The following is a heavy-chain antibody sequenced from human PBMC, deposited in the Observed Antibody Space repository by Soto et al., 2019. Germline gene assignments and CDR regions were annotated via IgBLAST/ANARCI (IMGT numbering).Heavy chain of an antibody. J-gene: IGHJ4*02. Sequence: EVQLVESGGGLIQPGGSLRLSCAASGFTVSSNYMSWVRQAPGKGLEWVSVIYSGGSTYYADSVKGRFTIARDNSKNSLYLQVTRRRAEDTAVYYCASWRPLHYWGQGTLVTVSS. CDR1: GFTVSSNY. CDR2: IYSGGST. V-gene: IGHV3-53*01. D-gene: IGHD3-10*01. CDR3: ASWRPLHY.